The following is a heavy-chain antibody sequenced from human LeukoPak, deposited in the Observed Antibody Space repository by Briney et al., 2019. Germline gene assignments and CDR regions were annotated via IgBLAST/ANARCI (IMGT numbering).Heavy chain of an antibody. CDR1: GGTFSSYA. V-gene: IGHV1-69*13. CDR2: IIPIFGTA. CDR3: AREIGSGGYFDY. Sequence: SVKVSCKASGGTFSSYAISWVRQAPGQGLEWMGGIIPIFGTANYAQKFQGRVTITADESTSTAYMELSSLRSEDTAVYYCAREIGSGGYFDYWGQGTLVTVSS. J-gene: IGHJ4*02. D-gene: IGHD1-26*01.